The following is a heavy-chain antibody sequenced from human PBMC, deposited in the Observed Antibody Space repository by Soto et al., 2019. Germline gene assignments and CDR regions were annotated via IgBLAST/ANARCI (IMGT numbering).Heavy chain of an antibody. J-gene: IGHJ5*02. CDR3: ARERDGHNPNWFDL. CDR1: GFKFSNYA. V-gene: IGHV3-23*01. CDR2: ISATGGGT. Sequence: PGGSLRLSCAASGFKFSNYAMSWVRQAPGKGLEWVSLISATGGGTYYADSVEGRFTISRDNSKNTLYLQMNSLRAEDTAVYYCARERDGHNPNWFDLWGQGTLVTVSS. D-gene: IGHD2-8*01.